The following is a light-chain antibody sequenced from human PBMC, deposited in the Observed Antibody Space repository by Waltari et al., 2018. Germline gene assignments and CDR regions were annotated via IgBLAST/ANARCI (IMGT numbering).Light chain of an antibody. CDR1: QSVSSSY. CDR2: GAS. CDR3: QQYGSSPPFT. J-gene: IGKJ3*01. V-gene: IGKV3-20*01. Sequence: EIVLTQSPGTLSLSPGERATLSCRASQSVSSSYLAWYQQKPGQAPRLRIYGASSRATGIPDRFSGSGSGTDVTLTISRLEPEDFAVYYCQQYGSSPPFTFGPGTKVDIK.